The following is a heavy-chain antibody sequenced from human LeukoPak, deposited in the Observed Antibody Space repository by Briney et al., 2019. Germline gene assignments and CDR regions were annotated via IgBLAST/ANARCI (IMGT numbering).Heavy chain of an antibody. V-gene: IGHV4-4*07. CDR3: ARPMVRGVIQAFDI. CDR1: GGSISSDY. D-gene: IGHD3-10*01. J-gene: IGHJ3*02. CDR2: IYSSGST. Sequence: SETLSLTCTVSGGSISSDYWSWIRQPAGKGLEWIGRIYSSGSTNYNPSLKSRVTMSIDTSKNQFSLKLSPVTAADTAVYYCARPMVRGVIQAFDIWGQGTMVTVSS.